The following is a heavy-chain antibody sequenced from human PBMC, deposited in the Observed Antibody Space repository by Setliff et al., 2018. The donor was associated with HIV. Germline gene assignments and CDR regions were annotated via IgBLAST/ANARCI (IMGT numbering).Heavy chain of an antibody. CDR3: AKHRSGGDYTSGVFDI. CDR2: FSGSGGRT. J-gene: IGHJ3*02. D-gene: IGHD4-17*01. Sequence: PGGSLRLSCAASGFTFTNYGMSWVRQAPGKGLEWVSLFSGSGGRTFYAGSVRGRFIISRDSSKNTLYLQMNSLRAEDTAIYYCAKHRSGGDYTSGVFDIWGQGTMVTVSS. CDR1: GFTFTNYG. V-gene: IGHV3-23*01.